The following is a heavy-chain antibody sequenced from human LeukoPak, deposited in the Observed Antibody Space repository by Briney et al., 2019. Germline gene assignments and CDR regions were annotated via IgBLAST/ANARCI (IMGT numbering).Heavy chain of an antibody. V-gene: IGHV3-7*01. CDR3: ASGPGEDAFDI. Sequence: GGSLRLSCAASGFTFSSYWMSWVRQAPGKGREWVANMKQDGSEKYYVDSVKGRFTISRDNAKNSLYLQMNSLRAEDTAVYYCASGPGEDAFDIWGQGTMVTVSS. CDR1: GFTFSSYW. J-gene: IGHJ3*02. D-gene: IGHD3-16*01. CDR2: MKQDGSEK.